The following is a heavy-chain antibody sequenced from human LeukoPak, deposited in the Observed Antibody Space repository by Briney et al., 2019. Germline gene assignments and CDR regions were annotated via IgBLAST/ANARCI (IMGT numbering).Heavy chain of an antibody. D-gene: IGHD3-22*01. Sequence: SETLSLTCTVSGGSISSGGYYWSWIRQHPGKGLEWIGYIYYSGSTYYNPSLKSRVTISVDTSKNQFSLKLSSVTAADTAVYYCARDKSRGGYYYDSSGYYPRNDAFDIWGQGTMVTVSS. V-gene: IGHV4-31*03. CDR2: IYYSGST. J-gene: IGHJ3*02. CDR1: GGSISSGGYY. CDR3: ARDKSRGGYYYDSSGYYPRNDAFDI.